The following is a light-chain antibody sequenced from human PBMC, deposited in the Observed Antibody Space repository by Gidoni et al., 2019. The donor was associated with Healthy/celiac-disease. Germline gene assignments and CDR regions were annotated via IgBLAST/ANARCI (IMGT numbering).Light chain of an antibody. J-gene: IGKJ4*01. CDR1: QGISSY. V-gene: IGKV1-9*01. CDR2: AAS. CDR3: QQPRT. Sequence: EIQLTQSPSFLSASVGDRVTITCRAIQGISSYLAWYQQKPGKAPKLLIYAASTLQSGVPSRFSGSGSGTEFTLTISSLQPEDFATYYCQQPRTFGGGTKVEIK.